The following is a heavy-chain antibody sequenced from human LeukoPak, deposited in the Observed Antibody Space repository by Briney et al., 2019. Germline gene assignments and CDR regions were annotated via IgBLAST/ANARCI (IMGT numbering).Heavy chain of an antibody. V-gene: IGHV1-69*04. J-gene: IGHJ4*02. CDR3: AILPEDSGYFDY. D-gene: IGHD1-26*01. CDR2: IIPLLGIT. CDR1: GVTFRSYA. Sequence: ASVKVSCKASGVTFRSYAINWVRQAPGQGLEWMGRIIPLLGITNYAQTFQGRVTITADKSTSTAYMELSSLRSEDTAVYYCAILPEDSGYFDYWGQGTLVTVSS.